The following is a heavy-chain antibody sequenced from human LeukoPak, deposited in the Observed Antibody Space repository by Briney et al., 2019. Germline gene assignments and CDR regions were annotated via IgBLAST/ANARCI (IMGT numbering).Heavy chain of an antibody. D-gene: IGHD5-12*01. CDR3: AKDVIVATMRYYFDY. CDR2: ISGSGGST. Sequence: GGSLRLSCAASGFIFSSYAMSWVRQAPGKGLEWVSAISGSGGSTYYADSVKGRFTISRDNSKNTLYLQMNSLRAEDTAVYYCAKDVIVATMRYYFDYWGQGTLVTVSS. J-gene: IGHJ4*02. CDR1: GFIFSSYA. V-gene: IGHV3-23*01.